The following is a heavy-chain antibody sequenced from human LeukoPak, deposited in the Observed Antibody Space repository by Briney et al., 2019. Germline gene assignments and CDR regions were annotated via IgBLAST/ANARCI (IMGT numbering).Heavy chain of an antibody. CDR2: INTNTGNP. J-gene: IGHJ3*02. V-gene: IGHV7-4-1*02. CDR1: GYTFTSYA. D-gene: IGHD6-19*01. Sequence: GASVKVSCKASGYTFTSYAMNWVRQAPGQGLEWMGWINTNTGNPTYAQGFTGRFVFSLDTSVSTAYLQISSLKAEDTAVYYCARVIEQWLVTSHDAFDIWGQGTMVTVSS. CDR3: ARVIEQWLVTSHDAFDI.